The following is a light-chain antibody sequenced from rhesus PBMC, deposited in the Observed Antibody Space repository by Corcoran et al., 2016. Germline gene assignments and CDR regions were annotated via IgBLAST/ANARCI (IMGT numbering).Light chain of an antibody. J-gene: IGKJ2*01. CDR3: QQDYITPYS. V-gene: IGKV1-36*02. CDR2: SVS. Sequence: DIQMTQSPSSLSASVGDRVTITCRASQDIAGYLSWYQQKPGKALERLIYSVSLLESGVPSRFIGSGSGAEFTLTISSLQPEDFGTYYCQQDYITPYSFGQGTKVGI. CDR1: QDIAGY.